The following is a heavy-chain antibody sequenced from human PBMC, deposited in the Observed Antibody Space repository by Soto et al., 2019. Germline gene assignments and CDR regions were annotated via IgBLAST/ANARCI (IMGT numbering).Heavy chain of an antibody. D-gene: IGHD3-3*01. CDR3: ARRWALSGADY. CDR1: GFTFSSYG. CDR2: ISYDGSNK. J-gene: IGHJ4*02. Sequence: PGGSLRLSCAASGFTFSSYGMHWVRQAPGKGLEWVAVISYDGSNKYYADSVKGRFTISRDNSKNTLYLQMNSLRAEDTAVYYCARRWALSGADYWGQATLVTVSS. V-gene: IGHV3-30*03.